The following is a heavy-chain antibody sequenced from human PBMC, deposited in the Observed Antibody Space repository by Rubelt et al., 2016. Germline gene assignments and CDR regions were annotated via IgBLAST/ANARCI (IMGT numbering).Heavy chain of an antibody. D-gene: IGHD1-1*01. CDR1: GFTFTNYG. CDR3: SNVSGDH. CDR2: IWYDGSNK. V-gene: IGHV3-33*03. Sequence: VQLVESGGGLVQPGGSLRLSCAASGFTFTNYGMHWVRQAPGKGLEWVAVIWYDGSNKFYADSVKGRFTISRDSAKNSVYLQMNNLRVEDTGVYYCSNVSGDHWGQVTLVTVSS. J-gene: IGHJ4*02.